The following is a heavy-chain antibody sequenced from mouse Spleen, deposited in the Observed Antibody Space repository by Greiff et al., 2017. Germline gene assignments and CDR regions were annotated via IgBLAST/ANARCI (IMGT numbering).Heavy chain of an antibody. D-gene: IGHD2-4*01. CDR3: TRNGGNYDPFAY. CDR1: GYSFTSYW. V-gene: IGHV1-5*01. CDR2: IYPGNSDT. Sequence: VQLQQSGTVLARPGASVKMSCKASGYSFTSYWMHWVKQRPGQGLEWIGAIYPGNSDTSYNQRFKGKAKLTAVTSASTAYMELSSLTNEDSAVYYCTRNGGNYDPFAYWGQGTLVTVSA. J-gene: IGHJ3*01.